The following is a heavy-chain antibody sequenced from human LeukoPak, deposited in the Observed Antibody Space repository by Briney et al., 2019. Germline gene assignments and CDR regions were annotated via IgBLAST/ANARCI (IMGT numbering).Heavy chain of an antibody. V-gene: IGHV3-20*01. Sequence: GSLRLSCAASGFTVSSNYMSWVRQAPGKGLEWVSGINWNGGSTGYADSVKGRFTISRDNAKNSLYLQMNSLRAEDTALYHCARGGYYYDPRGWFDPWGQGTLVTVSS. CDR1: GFTVSSNY. J-gene: IGHJ5*02. D-gene: IGHD3-22*01. CDR3: ARGGYYYDPRGWFDP. CDR2: INWNGGST.